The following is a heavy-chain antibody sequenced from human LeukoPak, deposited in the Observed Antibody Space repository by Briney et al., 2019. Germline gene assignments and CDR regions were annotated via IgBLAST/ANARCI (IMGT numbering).Heavy chain of an antibody. D-gene: IGHD1-14*01. V-gene: IGHV4-59*08. Sequence: SETLSLTCTVSGGSISSYYWSWIRQPPGKGLEWIGYIYYSGSTNYNPSLKSRVTISVDTSKNQFSLKLSSVTAADTAVYYCARGGDPEGETPDYWGQGTLVTVSS. J-gene: IGHJ4*02. CDR2: IYYSGST. CDR1: GGSISSYY. CDR3: ARGGDPEGETPDY.